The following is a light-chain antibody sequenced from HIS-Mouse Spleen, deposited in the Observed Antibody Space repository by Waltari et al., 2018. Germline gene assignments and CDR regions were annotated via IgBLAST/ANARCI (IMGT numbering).Light chain of an antibody. CDR2: GKN. V-gene: IGLV3-19*01. CDR1: SLRSYY. CDR3: NSRDSSGNHVV. J-gene: IGLJ2*01. Sequence: SSELTQDPAVSVALGQTVRITCQVDSLRSYYASWYQQKPGQAPVLVIYGKNNRPPGIPDRFSGSSSGNTASLTITGAQAEDEADYYCNSRDSSGNHVVFGGGTKLTVL.